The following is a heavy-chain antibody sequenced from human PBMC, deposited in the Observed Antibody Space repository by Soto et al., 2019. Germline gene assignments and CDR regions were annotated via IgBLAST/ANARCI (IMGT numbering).Heavy chain of an antibody. V-gene: IGHV4-34*01. CDR1: GGSFSGYY. D-gene: IGHD3-3*01. Sequence: SETLSLTCAVYGGSFSGYYWSWIRQPPGKGLEWIGEINHSGSTNYNPSLKSRVTISVDTSKNQFSLKLSSVTAADTAVYYCASRRFLEWLSPYYYYYGMDVWGQGTTVTVSS. CDR2: INHSGST. CDR3: ASRRFLEWLSPYYYYYGMDV. J-gene: IGHJ6*02.